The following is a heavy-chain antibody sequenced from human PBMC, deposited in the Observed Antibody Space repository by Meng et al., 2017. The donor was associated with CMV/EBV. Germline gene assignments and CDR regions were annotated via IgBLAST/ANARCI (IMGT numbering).Heavy chain of an antibody. Sequence: ASGPGPVKPSGTLSLTCTVSGGSISSYYWSWIRQPAGKGLEWIGRIYTSGSTNYNPSLKSRVTMSVDTSKNQFSLKLSSVTAADTAVYYCARDLMNCSSTSCANWFDPWGQGTLVTVSS. V-gene: IGHV4-4*07. CDR1: GGSISSYY. CDR2: IYTSGST. CDR3: ARDLMNCSSTSCANWFDP. J-gene: IGHJ5*02. D-gene: IGHD2-2*01.